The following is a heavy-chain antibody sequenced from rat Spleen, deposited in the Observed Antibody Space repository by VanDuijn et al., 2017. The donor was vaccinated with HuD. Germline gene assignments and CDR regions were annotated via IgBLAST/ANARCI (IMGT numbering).Heavy chain of an antibody. V-gene: IGHV5-46*01. Sequence: EVQLVESGGGLVQPGRSMKLSCAASGFTFSNFPMAWVRQAPTKGLEWVASISPSGVTYYRDSVKGRFTVSRENAKSTLYLLMDSLRSEDTAIYYCVRPAGTVVPNWFVYWGQGTLVTVSS. J-gene: IGHJ3*01. CDR2: ISPSGVT. CDR3: VRPAGTVVPNWFVY. CDR1: GFTFSNFP. D-gene: IGHD1-1*01.